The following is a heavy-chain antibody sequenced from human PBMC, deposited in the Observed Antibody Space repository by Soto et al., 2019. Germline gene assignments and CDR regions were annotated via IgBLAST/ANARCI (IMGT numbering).Heavy chain of an antibody. D-gene: IGHD2-8*01. CDR2: IKQDGSEK. J-gene: IGHJ6*02. CDR1: GFTFSSYW. Sequence: GGSLRLSCAASGFTFSSYWMSWVRQAPGKGLEWVANIKQDGSEKYYVDSVKGRFTISRDNAKNSLYLQMNSLRAEDTAEYSVSNGRGDFVLMVYARYGMDVWGQGTTVTVSS. V-gene: IGHV3-7*05. CDR3: SNGRGDFVLMVYARYGMDV.